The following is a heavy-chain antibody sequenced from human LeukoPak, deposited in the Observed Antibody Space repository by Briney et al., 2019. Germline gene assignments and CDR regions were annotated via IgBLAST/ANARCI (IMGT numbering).Heavy chain of an antibody. V-gene: IGHV5-51*01. CDR3: ARRAQFHDILTGSKGAFDI. Sequence: GESLKISCKASGFTFSNYWIVWVRQMPGKGLEWMGIIYPGDSYTTYSPSFQGQVTISADKSISTAHLQWSSLKASDTAMYYCARRAQFHDILTGSKGAFDIWGQGTIVTVSS. J-gene: IGHJ3*02. D-gene: IGHD3-9*01. CDR2: IYPGDSYT. CDR1: GFTFSNYW.